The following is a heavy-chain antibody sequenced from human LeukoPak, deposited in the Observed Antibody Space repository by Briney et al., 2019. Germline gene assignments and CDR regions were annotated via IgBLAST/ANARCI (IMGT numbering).Heavy chain of an antibody. CDR2: ISAYNGNT. D-gene: IGHD3-10*01. Sequence: ASVKVSCKASGYTFTSYGISWVRQAPGQGLEWMGWISAYNGNTNYAQKLQGRVTMTTDTSTSTAYMELRSLRSDDTAVYYCARVHYGSGSYYKKGLGEDYWGQGTLVTVSS. CDR1: GYTFTSYG. J-gene: IGHJ4*02. V-gene: IGHV1-18*01. CDR3: ARVHYGSGSYYKKGLGEDY.